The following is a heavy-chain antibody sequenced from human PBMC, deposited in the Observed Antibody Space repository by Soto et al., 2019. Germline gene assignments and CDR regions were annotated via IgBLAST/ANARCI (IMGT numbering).Heavy chain of an antibody. D-gene: IGHD2-15*01. CDR2: INAGNGNT. J-gene: IGHJ6*02. V-gene: IGHV1-3*01. Sequence: ASVKVFCKASGYTFTSYTMHWVRQAPGQRLEWMGWINAGNGNTKYSQKFQGRVTISRDTFASTAYMELSSLRSEDTAVYYCARDIVVVVAASYYYSGMDVWGQGTTVTVSS. CDR3: ARDIVVVVAASYYYSGMDV. CDR1: GYTFTSYT.